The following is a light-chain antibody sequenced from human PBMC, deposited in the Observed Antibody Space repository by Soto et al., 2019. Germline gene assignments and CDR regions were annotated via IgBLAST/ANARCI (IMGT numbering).Light chain of an antibody. CDR3: YSAADNNLV. CDR1: VLAKEY. J-gene: IGLJ2*01. V-gene: IGLV3-27*01. CDR2: KDN. Sequence: SYELTQPSSVSLSPGQTARITCSGDVLAKEYARWFQQKPGQAPVLVIYKDNERPSGIPGRFSGSSSGTTVTLTISGVQVEDEADYYCYSAADNNLVFGAGTKLTVL.